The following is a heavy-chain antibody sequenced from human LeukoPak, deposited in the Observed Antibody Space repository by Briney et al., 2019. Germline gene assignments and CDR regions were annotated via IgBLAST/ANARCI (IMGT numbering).Heavy chain of an antibody. D-gene: IGHD5-24*01. Sequence: KPSQTLSLTCAVSGGSISIGGYSWSWIRQPPGKGLEWIGYIYHSGSTYYNPSLKSRVTISVDRSKNQFSLKLSSATAADTAVYYCARSILENQDWFDPWGQGTLVTVSS. CDR3: ARSILENQDWFDP. CDR1: GGSISIGGYS. V-gene: IGHV4-30-2*01. CDR2: IYHSGST. J-gene: IGHJ5*02.